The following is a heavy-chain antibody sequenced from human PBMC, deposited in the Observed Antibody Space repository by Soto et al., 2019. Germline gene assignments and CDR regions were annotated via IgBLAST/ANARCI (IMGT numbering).Heavy chain of an antibody. V-gene: IGHV4-30-2*01. D-gene: IGHD3-22*01. Sequence: QLQLQESGSGLVKPSQTLSLTCAVSGGSISSGGYSWSWIRQPPGKGLEWIGYIYHSGSTYYNPSLQSRVTISVYRYKNQFSVKLGSVTAADTAGYYCASRRGGYDSSGYDYWCPGTLVSVSS. CDR3: ASRRGGYDSSGYDY. J-gene: IGHJ4*02. CDR2: IYHSGST. CDR1: GGSISSGGYS.